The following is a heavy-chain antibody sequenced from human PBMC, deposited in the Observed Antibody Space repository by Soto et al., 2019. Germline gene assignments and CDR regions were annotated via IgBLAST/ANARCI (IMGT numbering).Heavy chain of an antibody. D-gene: IGHD3-10*01. Sequence: FLRLSCAASGFTFSSYGMHWVRQAPGKGLEWVAVISYDGSNKYYADSVKGRFTISRDNSKNTLYLQMNSLRAEDTAVYYCAKEMTYYYGSGNGMDVWGQGTTVTVSS. CDR3: AKEMTYYYGSGNGMDV. CDR2: ISYDGSNK. CDR1: GFTFSSYG. V-gene: IGHV3-30*18. J-gene: IGHJ6*02.